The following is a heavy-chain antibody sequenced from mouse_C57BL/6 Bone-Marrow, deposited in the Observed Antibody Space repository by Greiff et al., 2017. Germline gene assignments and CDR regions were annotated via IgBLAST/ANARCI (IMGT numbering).Heavy chain of an antibody. CDR1: GFTFSDYG. CDR3: ARGGTRFAY. CDR2: ISSGSSTI. J-gene: IGHJ3*01. Sequence: EVQRVESGGGLVKPGGSLKLSCAASGFTFSDYGMHWVRQAPEKGLEWVAYISSGSSTIYYADTVKGRFTISRDNAKNTLFLQMTSLRSEDTARYYCARGGTRFAYWGQGTLVTVSA. D-gene: IGHD3-3*01. V-gene: IGHV5-17*01.